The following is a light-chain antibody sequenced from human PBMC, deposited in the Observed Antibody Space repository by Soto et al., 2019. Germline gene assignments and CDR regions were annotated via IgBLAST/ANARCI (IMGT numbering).Light chain of an antibody. CDR3: MQGTYWRPYS. Sequence: VVLTQSPLSLPVTLGQPASISCRSSQSLVYRDGNTYLYWFQQRPGQAPRRLIYKVSDRDSGVPGRFSGSGSGTDFTLKISRVEVEDDGVYYCMQGTYWRPYSFGQGTKLEIK. J-gene: IGKJ2*03. CDR2: KVS. CDR1: QSLVYRDGNTY. V-gene: IGKV2-30*01.